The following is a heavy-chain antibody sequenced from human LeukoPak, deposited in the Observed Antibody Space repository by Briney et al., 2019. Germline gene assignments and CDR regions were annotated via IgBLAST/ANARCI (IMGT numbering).Heavy chain of an antibody. CDR2: ISYDGSNK. CDR1: GFTFSSYG. CDR3: ARDGLANHDDSYYFDY. V-gene: IGHV3-30*03. J-gene: IGHJ4*02. Sequence: PGGSLRLSCAASGFTFSSYGMHWVRQAPGKGLEWVAVISYDGSNKYYADSVKGRFTISRDNSKNTLYLQMNSLRAEDTAVYYCARDGLANHDDSYYFDYWGQGTLVTVSS. D-gene: IGHD1-14*01.